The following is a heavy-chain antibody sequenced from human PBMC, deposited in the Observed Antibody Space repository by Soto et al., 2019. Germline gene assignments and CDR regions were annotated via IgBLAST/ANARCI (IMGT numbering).Heavy chain of an antibody. Sequence: GGSLRLSCAASGFTFSNYWMSWVRQAPGKGLEWVANIKQDGSEKNYKDSVKGRLTISRDNAKNSLSLQMNSLRAEDTAVYYCARRATTSAGYFDLWGRGTLVTVS. V-gene: IGHV3-7*01. J-gene: IGHJ2*01. D-gene: IGHD1-26*01. CDR2: IKQDGSEK. CDR1: GFTFSNYW. CDR3: ARRATTSAGYFDL.